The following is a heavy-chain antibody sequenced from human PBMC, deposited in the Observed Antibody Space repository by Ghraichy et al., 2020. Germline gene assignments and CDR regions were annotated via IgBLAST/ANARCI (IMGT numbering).Heavy chain of an antibody. CDR2: ITSDGSTT. D-gene: IGHD3-10*01. CDR3: ARVGYYGLGMRYFEL. Sequence: VSRITSDGSTTNYADSVNGRFTISRHNAKNTLFLQMNSLGAEDMAVYYCARVGYYGLGMRYFELWGWGTPVTVSS. V-gene: IGHV3-74*01. J-gene: IGHJ2*01.